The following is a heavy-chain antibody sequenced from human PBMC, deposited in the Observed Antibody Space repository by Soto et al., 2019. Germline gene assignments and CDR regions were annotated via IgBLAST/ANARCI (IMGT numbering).Heavy chain of an antibody. CDR1: GYTFTSYD. D-gene: IGHD2-15*01. Sequence: ASVKVSCKASGYTFTSYDINWVRQATGQGLEWMGWMNPNSGNTGYAQKFQGRVTMTRNTSISTAYMELSSLRSEDTAVYYCARDGNECSGGSCYAINYYYYYMDVWGKGTTVTVSS. J-gene: IGHJ6*03. CDR2: MNPNSGNT. CDR3: ARDGNECSGGSCYAINYYYYYMDV. V-gene: IGHV1-8*01.